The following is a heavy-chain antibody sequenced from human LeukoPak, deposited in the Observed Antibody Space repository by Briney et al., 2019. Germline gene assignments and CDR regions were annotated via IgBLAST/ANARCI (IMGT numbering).Heavy chain of an antibody. CDR3: ARARYSDF. J-gene: IGHJ4*02. V-gene: IGHV3-23*01. CDR2: LFTGGGRT. CDR1: GFTFNNYL. Sequence: GSLRLSCAASGFTFNNYLMSWVRQAPGKGLEWVSVLFTGGGRTLYADSVKGRFTISRDNAKNSLYLQMNSLRGEDTAVYYCARARYSDFWGQGTLVTVSS.